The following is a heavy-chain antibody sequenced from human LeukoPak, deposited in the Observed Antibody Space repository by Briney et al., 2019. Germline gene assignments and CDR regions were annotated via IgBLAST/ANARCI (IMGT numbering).Heavy chain of an antibody. D-gene: IGHD3-10*01. J-gene: IGHJ5*02. CDR2: TYYRSKWYN. CDR1: GGSVSSNSAA. V-gene: IGHV6-1*01. CDR3: ARALYYYGSGSPPLWWFDP. Sequence: SQTLSLTCAISGGSVSSNSAAWNWIGQSPSRGLEWLGRTYYRSKWYNDYAVSVKSRITINPDTSKNQFSLQLNSVTPEDTAVYYCARALYYYGSGSPPLWWFDPWGQGTLVTVSS.